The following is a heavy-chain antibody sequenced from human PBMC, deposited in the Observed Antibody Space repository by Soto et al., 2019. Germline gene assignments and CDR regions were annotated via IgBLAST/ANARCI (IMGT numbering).Heavy chain of an antibody. Sequence: LRLSCAASGFTFSDYYMSWIRQAPGKGLEWVSYISSSGSTIYYADSVKGRFTISRDNAKNSLYLQMNSLRAEDTAVYYCARATIVGATPFDYWGQGTLVTVSS. D-gene: IGHD1-26*01. CDR1: GFTFSDYY. CDR2: ISSSGSTI. CDR3: ARATIVGATPFDY. V-gene: IGHV3-11*01. J-gene: IGHJ4*02.